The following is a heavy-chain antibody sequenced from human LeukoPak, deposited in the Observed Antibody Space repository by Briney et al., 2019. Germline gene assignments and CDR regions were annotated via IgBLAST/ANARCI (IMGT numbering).Heavy chain of an antibody. Sequence: ASVKVSCKASGYTFTTYYAHWVRQAPGQGREGRGIINPSGGSTSYAQKFQGRVTMTRDTSTSTVYMELSSLRSEDTAVYYCARDMMMASTLSYYMDVWGKGTTVTVSS. CDR3: ARDMMMASTLSYYMDV. CDR2: INPSGGST. D-gene: IGHD5-24*01. V-gene: IGHV1-46*01. J-gene: IGHJ6*03. CDR1: GYTFTTYY.